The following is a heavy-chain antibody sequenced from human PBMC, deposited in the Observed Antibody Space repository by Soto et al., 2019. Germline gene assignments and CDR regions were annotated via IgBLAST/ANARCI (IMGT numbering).Heavy chain of an antibody. Sequence: EVQLLESGGGLVQPGGSLRLSCAASGFTFSTYAMNWVRQAPGQGLEWVSVISNSGSSTYYADSVKGRFTISRDNSKNTLYLQMNSLRAEDTAVYYCAFSVADTMLDAFDYWGQGTLVIVS. CDR1: GFTFSTYA. D-gene: IGHD6-19*01. CDR3: AFSVADTMLDAFDY. J-gene: IGHJ4*02. V-gene: IGHV3-23*01. CDR2: ISNSGSST.